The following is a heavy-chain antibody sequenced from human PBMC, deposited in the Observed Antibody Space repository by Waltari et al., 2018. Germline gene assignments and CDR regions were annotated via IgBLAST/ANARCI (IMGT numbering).Heavy chain of an antibody. CDR1: GFTFSSYA. J-gene: IGHJ6*02. D-gene: IGHD2-8*01. CDR2: ISYDGSNK. Sequence: GFTFSSYAMHWVRQAPGKGLEWVAVISYDGSNKYYADSVKGRFTISRDNSKNTLYLQMNSLRAEDTAVYYCARSDCTNGVCYPYYYYGMDVWGQGTTVTVSS. CDR3: ARSDCTNGVCYPYYYYGMDV. V-gene: IGHV3-30-3*01.